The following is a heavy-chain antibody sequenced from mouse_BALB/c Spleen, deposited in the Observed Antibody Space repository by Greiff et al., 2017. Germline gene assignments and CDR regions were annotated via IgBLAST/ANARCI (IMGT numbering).Heavy chain of an antibody. V-gene: IGHV1S81*02. CDR2: INPSNGGT. J-gene: IGHJ3*01. CDR3: TRSRRVYDGYYAWFAY. D-gene: IGHD2-3*01. CDR1: GYTFTSYY. Sequence: VQLQQSGAELVKPGASVKLSCKASGYTFTSYYMYWVKQRPGQGLEWIGEINPSNGGTNFNEKFKSKATLTVDKSSSTAYMQLSSLTSEDSAVYYCTRSRRVYDGYYAWFAYWGQGSLVTVSA.